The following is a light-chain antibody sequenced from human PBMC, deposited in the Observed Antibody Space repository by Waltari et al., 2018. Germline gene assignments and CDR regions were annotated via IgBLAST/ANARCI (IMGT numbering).Light chain of an antibody. Sequence: DIQMTQSPSLLSASVGYKVTITCRASQDIHKYLVWYQQKPGEAPKSLIYAASSLQIGVPSKFRGSGSGTNFTLTISSLQPEDFATYYCQQYDTYPITFGQGTRLEIK. V-gene: IGKV1-16*02. CDR3: QQYDTYPIT. J-gene: IGKJ5*01. CDR2: AAS. CDR1: QDIHKY.